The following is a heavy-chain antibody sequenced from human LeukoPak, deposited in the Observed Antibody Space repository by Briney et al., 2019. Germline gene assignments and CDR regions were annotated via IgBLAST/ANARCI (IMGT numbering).Heavy chain of an antibody. D-gene: IGHD1-1*01. CDR2: ISSSGSTI. CDR3: AGVEFGSRYYYYVDV. Sequence: GGSLRLSCAASGFSFSDYYMSWIRQAPGKGLEWVSYISSSGSTIKYADSVRGRFTISRDNANNSLYLQMNSLGAEDTAVYYCAGVEFGSRYYYYVDVWGKGTTVTVSS. CDR1: GFSFSDYY. V-gene: IGHV3-11*01. J-gene: IGHJ6*03.